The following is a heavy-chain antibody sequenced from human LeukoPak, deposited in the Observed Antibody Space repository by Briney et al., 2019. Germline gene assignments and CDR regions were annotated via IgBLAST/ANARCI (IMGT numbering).Heavy chain of an antibody. Sequence: PGGSLRLSCAVSGFTFSSYWMHWVRQAPGKGLVWVSRINGDGSSTKYADSVKGRFTISRDNAKNTLYLQMNSLRAEDTAIYYCTRGPIVGVYIWGQGTMVTVSS. V-gene: IGHV3-74*03. CDR1: GFTFSSYW. J-gene: IGHJ3*02. CDR3: TRGPIVGVYI. CDR2: INGDGSST. D-gene: IGHD3-22*01.